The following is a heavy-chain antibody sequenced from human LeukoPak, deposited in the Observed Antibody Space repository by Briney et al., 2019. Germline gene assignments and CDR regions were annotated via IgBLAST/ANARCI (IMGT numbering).Heavy chain of an antibody. J-gene: IGHJ4*02. Sequence: SETLSLTCTVSGGSISSYYWSWIRQPPGKGLEWIEYIYYSGTTNYNPSLKSRVTISVDTSKNQFSLKLSSVTAADTAVYYCARGGYIAAAQYGYWGQGTLVTVSS. CDR3: ARGGYIAAAQYGY. CDR1: GGSISSYY. CDR2: IYYSGTT. V-gene: IGHV4-59*01. D-gene: IGHD6-13*01.